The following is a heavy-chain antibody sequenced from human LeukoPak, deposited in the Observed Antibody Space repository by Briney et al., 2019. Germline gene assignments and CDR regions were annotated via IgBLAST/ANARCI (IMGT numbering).Heavy chain of an antibody. Sequence: SETLSLTCTVSGGSISSSSYYWGWIRQPPGKGLEWIGSIYYSGSTYYNPSLKSRVTISVDASKNQFSLKLSSVTAADTAVYYCARVDSSGWTGHHFDYWGQGTLVTVSS. V-gene: IGHV4-39*07. CDR2: IYYSGST. CDR1: GGSISSSSYY. J-gene: IGHJ4*02. D-gene: IGHD6-19*01. CDR3: ARVDSSGWTGHHFDY.